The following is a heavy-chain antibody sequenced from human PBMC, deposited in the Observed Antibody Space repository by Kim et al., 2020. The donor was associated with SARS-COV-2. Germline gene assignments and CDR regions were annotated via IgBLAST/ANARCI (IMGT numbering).Heavy chain of an antibody. D-gene: IGHD3-3*01. Sequence: ASVKVSCKASGYTFTKYRMNWVRQAPGQGLEWMGWLNTNTGNPTYAQGFTGRFVFSLDTSVSTAYLQISSLKAEDSAVYYCAITHYDFWGDYDATFFDYWGQGTLVTVSS. CDR2: LNTNTGNP. CDR3: AITHYDFWGDYDATFFDY. J-gene: IGHJ4*02. V-gene: IGHV7-4-1*02. CDR1: GYTFTKYR.